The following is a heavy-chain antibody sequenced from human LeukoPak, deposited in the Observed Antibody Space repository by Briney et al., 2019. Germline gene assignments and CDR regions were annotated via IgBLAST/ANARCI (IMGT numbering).Heavy chain of an antibody. CDR2: IYYSGSS. D-gene: IGHD3-22*01. CDR1: GGSISSSSYY. J-gene: IGHJ4*02. CDR3: ARRGYDSSGYYYAY. Sequence: SETLSLTCTVSGGSISSSSYYWDRIRQPPGKGLEWIGSIYYSGSSYYNPSLKSRVTLSVDTSKNQFSLKLSSVTAADTAVYYCARRGYDSSGYYYAYWGQGTLVTVSS. V-gene: IGHV4-39*01.